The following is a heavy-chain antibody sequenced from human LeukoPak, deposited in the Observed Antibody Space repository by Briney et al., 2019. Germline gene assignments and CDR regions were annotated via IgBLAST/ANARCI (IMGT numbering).Heavy chain of an antibody. CDR3: ARQLRLPLFYFDN. CDR1: GYSFSSYW. Sequence: GESLQISCKGSGYSFSSYWIGWVRQMPGRGLEWMGTIYPGDSDTRYSPSFQGQVTISANKSISTAYLQWSSLKASDTAMYYCARQLRLPLFYFDNWGQGTLVTVSS. D-gene: IGHD3-3*01. J-gene: IGHJ4*02. CDR2: IYPGDSDT. V-gene: IGHV5-51*01.